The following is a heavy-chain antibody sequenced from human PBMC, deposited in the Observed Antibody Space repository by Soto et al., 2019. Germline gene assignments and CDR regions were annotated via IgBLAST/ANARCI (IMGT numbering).Heavy chain of an antibody. D-gene: IGHD6-19*01. CDR2: IYYSGST. CDR1: GGSISSSSYY. Sequence: SETLSLTCTVSGGSISSSSYYWGWIRQPPGKGLEWIGSIYYSGSTYYNPSLKSRVTISVDTSKNQFSLKLSSVTAADTAVYYCARLPPIAVAGVDYWGQGTLVTVSS. V-gene: IGHV4-39*01. CDR3: ARLPPIAVAGVDY. J-gene: IGHJ4*02.